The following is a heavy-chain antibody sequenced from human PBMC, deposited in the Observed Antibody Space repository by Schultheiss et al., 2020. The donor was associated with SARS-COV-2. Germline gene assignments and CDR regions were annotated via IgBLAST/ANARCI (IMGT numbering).Heavy chain of an antibody. J-gene: IGHJ4*02. CDR3: ARGTISGWIYCDY. CDR1: GFTFSNYW. V-gene: IGHV3-7*03. Sequence: GESLKISCAASGFTFSNYWMTWVRQAPGKGLEWVANIKQDGSETYYVDSVMGRFTISRDNAQNSLYLQMSSLTAEDTAVYYCARGTISGWIYCDYWGQGTLVTVSS. CDR2: IKQDGSET. D-gene: IGHD6-19*01.